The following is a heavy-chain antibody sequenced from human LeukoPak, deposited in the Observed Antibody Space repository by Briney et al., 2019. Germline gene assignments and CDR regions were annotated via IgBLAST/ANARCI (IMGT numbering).Heavy chain of an antibody. Sequence: GGSLRLSCAASGFTFGSYSMNWVRQAPGKGLEWISYISSSGSIINLADSVKGRFTISRDNAKNSLYLQMNSLRAEDTAVYYCATYSSSSFDYWGQGTLVTVSS. D-gene: IGHD6-6*01. CDR3: ATYSSSSFDY. V-gene: IGHV3-48*01. CDR1: GFTFGSYS. J-gene: IGHJ4*02. CDR2: ISSSGSII.